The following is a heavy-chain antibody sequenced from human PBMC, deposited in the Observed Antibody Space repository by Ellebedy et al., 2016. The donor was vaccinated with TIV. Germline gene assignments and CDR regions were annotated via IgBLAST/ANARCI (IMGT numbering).Heavy chain of an antibody. Sequence: PGGSLRPSCPASGFTFSSFAMSWVRQAPGKGLEWVSTISNTGSRTYYADSVEGRFNISRDNSKKTLYLQINSLRAGDTAVYDCAKGRGGSSDSSAHRYYFDYWGLGTLVTVSS. V-gene: IGHV3-23*01. J-gene: IGHJ4*02. CDR3: AKGRGGSSDSSAHRYYFDY. D-gene: IGHD3-22*01. CDR2: ISNTGSRT. CDR1: GFTFSSFA.